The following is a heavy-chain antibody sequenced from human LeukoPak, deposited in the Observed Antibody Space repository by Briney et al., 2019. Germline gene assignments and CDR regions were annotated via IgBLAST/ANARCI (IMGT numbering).Heavy chain of an antibody. J-gene: IGHJ4*02. CDR1: GDSISSYY. D-gene: IGHD6-6*01. CDR2: ICTSGGT. V-gene: IGHV4-4*09. Sequence: PSETLSLTCTVSGDSISSYYWSWIRQTPGKGLEWIGYICTSGGTNYIPSLKGRVTISIDTSKNQSSLKLSSVTAAASAVYYCARLTRLSTSPDRYYLDYWGQGTLVTVSS. CDR3: ARLTRLSTSPDRYYLDY.